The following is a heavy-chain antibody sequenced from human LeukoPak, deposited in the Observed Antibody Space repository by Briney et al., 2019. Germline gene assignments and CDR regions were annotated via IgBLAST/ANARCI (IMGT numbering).Heavy chain of an antibody. CDR1: GGSISSSSYY. CDR2: IDYSGST. Sequence: SETLSLTCTVSGGSISSSSYYWGWIRQPPGKGLEWIGSIDYSGSTYYNPSLKSRVTISVDTSKNQFSLKLSSVTAADTAVYYCARLPAAEYWGQGTLVTVSS. J-gene: IGHJ4*02. V-gene: IGHV4-39*01. CDR3: ARLPAAEY. D-gene: IGHD2-2*01.